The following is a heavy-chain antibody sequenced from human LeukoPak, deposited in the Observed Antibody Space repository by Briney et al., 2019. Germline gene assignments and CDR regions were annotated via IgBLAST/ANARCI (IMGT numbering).Heavy chain of an antibody. V-gene: IGHV3-48*01. D-gene: IGHD3-3*01. CDR1: GFKFSHYS. Sequence: GGSLRLSCVASGFKFSHYSMNWVRQAPGKGLEWISYISSSSSTIYDADSVKGRFTISRDSAKNSLYLQTNSLRAEDTAVYYCARSRPYYDFWSGYSKSGSFDYWGQGTLVTVSS. J-gene: IGHJ4*02. CDR3: ARSRPYYDFWSGYSKSGSFDY. CDR2: ISSSSSTI.